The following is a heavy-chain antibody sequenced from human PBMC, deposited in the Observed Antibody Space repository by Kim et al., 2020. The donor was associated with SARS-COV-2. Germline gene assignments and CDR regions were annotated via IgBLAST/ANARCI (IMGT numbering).Heavy chain of an antibody. D-gene: IGHD4-17*01. CDR3: ARVDVSYGDYTFYY. CDR2: ISSSSSYT. V-gene: IGHV3-11*05. Sequence: GGSLRLSCAASGFTFSDYYMSWIRQAPGKGLEWVSYISSSSSYTNYADSVKGRFTISRDNAKNSLYLQMNSLRAEDTAVYYCARVDVSYGDYTFYYWGQGTLVTVSS. J-gene: IGHJ4*02. CDR1: GFTFSDYY.